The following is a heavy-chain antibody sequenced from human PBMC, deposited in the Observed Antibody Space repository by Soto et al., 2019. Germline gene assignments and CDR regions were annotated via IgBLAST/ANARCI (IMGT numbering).Heavy chain of an antibody. CDR1: GFTFSSYA. Sequence: GGSLRLSFAASGFTFSSYAMSWVRQAPGKGLEWGSAISGSGGSTYYADSVKGRFTISRDNSKNTLYLQMNSLRAEDTAVYYCAKSVRIRWLLPPGYWGQGTLVTVSS. J-gene: IGHJ4*02. D-gene: IGHD5-12*01. CDR3: AKSVRIRWLLPPGY. V-gene: IGHV3-23*01. CDR2: ISGSGGST.